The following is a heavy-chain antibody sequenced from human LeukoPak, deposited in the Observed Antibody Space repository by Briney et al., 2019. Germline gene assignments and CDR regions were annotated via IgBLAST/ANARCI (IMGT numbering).Heavy chain of an antibody. V-gene: IGHV3-64D*06. CDR2: ISSNGNNT. CDR1: GFTFSTYA. D-gene: IGHD6-19*01. CDR3: VKDGRGWLVDY. Sequence: GGSLRLSCSASGFTFSTYAMHWVRQAPGKGLEYVSAISSNGNNTYYADSVKGRFTISRDNSKNTLYLQMTSLRTGDTAVYYCVKDGRGWLVDYWGQGTLVTVSS. J-gene: IGHJ4*02.